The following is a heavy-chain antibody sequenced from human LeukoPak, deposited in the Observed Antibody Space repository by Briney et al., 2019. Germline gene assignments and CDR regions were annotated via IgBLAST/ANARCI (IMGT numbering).Heavy chain of an antibody. Sequence: GGSLRLSCAASGFTVSSNYMSWVRQAPGKGLEWASVIYSGGSTYYADSVKGRFTISRDNSKNTLYLQMNSLRAEDTAVYYCARDGAVGGSYGLDAFDIWGQGTMVTVSS. CDR3: ARDGAVGGSYGLDAFDI. V-gene: IGHV3-53*01. CDR1: GFTVSSNY. J-gene: IGHJ3*02. D-gene: IGHD1-26*01. CDR2: IYSGGST.